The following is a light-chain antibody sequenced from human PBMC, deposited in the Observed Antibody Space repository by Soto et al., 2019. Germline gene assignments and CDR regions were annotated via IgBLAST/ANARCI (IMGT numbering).Light chain of an antibody. Sequence: IQLTQSQSSLSASVGDRVTITCRASQGISSYLAWYQQKPGKAPKLLIYAASTLQGGVPSRFSGSGSGTDFTLTINSLQPEDLATYYCQQLNSYPITFGQGTRLEI. CDR1: QGISSY. V-gene: IGKV1-9*01. J-gene: IGKJ5*01. CDR2: AAS. CDR3: QQLNSYPIT.